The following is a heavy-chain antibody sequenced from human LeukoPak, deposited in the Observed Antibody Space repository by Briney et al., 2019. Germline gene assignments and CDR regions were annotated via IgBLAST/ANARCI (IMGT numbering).Heavy chain of an antibody. CDR3: ASPITSGTSFDY. D-gene: IGHD2-2*01. CDR2: INPSGGST. V-gene: IGHV1-46*01. Sequence: ASVKVSCKASGGTFSSYAISWVRQAPGQGLEGMGIINPSGGSTSYAQKFQGRVTMTRDTSTSTVYMELSSLRSEDTAVYYCASPITSGTSFDYWGQGTLVTVSS. J-gene: IGHJ4*02. CDR1: GGTFSSYA.